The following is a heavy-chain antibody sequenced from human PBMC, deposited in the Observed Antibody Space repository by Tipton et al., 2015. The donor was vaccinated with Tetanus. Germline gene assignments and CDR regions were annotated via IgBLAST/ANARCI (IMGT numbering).Heavy chain of an antibody. D-gene: IGHD6-13*01. CDR3: ARDRDNGDSSGWSSRVGVFDP. J-gene: IGHJ5*02. V-gene: IGHV4-59*01. Sequence: TLSLTCTVSGGSISSYYWSWTRQPPGQGLEWIGYIYYSGSTNYNPSLKSRVTISVDTSKNQFSLKLSSVTAADTAVYYCARDRDNGDSSGWSSRVGVFDPWGQGTLVTVSS. CDR2: IYYSGST. CDR1: GGSISSYY.